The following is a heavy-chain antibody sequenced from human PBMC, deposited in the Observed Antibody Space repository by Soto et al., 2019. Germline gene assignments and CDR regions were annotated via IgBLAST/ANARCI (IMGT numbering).Heavy chain of an antibody. J-gene: IGHJ3*01. CDR3: ARGDRGAFDL. CDR2: IHSDGSST. CDR1: GFTFSYYW. D-gene: IGHD1-26*01. Sequence: EVQLVESGGGLVRPGGSLRLSCAASGFTFSYYWMHWVRQAPGKGLVWVSRIHSDGSSTTYADFVKGRFIISRDNARNTVDWQMNSVRVEETAVYYCARGDRGAFDLWGQGTVVTVSS. V-gene: IGHV3-74*01.